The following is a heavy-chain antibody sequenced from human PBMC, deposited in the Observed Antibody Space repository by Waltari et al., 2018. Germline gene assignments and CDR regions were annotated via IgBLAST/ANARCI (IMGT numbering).Heavy chain of an antibody. D-gene: IGHD1-26*01. CDR2: INYSGTT. CDR3: ARQSGSYGGYYYYYYMDV. V-gene: IGHV4-39*01. Sequence: QLQLQESGPGLVKPSETLSLTCTVSGGSISSSSYYWGWIRQPPGKGLEWIGSINYSGTTYYNPSLKSRVTISVDTSKNQFSLKLSSVTAADTAVYYCARQSGSYGGYYYYYYMDVWGKGTTVTVSS. J-gene: IGHJ6*03. CDR1: GGSISSSSYY.